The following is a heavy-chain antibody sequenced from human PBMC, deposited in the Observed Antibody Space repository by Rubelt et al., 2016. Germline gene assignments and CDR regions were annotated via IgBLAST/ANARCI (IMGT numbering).Heavy chain of an antibody. CDR3: ARHDYYDTSGYPY. V-gene: IGHV4-34*01. Sequence: QVQLQQWGSGLLKPSETLSLTCAVYGGSFSGYYWAWIRQPPGKGLEWIGEINHSGSTNYNPSLKSRVSISEDTSKKQFSLNLKSVTAADTAVYYCARHDYYDTSGYPYWGQGTLVTVSS. J-gene: IGHJ4*02. CDR1: GGSFSGYY. CDR2: INHSGST. D-gene: IGHD3-22*01.